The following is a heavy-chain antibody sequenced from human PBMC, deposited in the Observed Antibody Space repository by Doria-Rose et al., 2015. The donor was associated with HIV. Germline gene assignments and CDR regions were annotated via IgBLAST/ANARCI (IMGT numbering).Heavy chain of an antibody. CDR2: MFSDDER. Sequence: SGPVLVKPTETLALTCTVSGVSLSSPGMGVSWIRHPPGKALEWLANMFSDDERSYKTSLKSRLTISTGTSKSQVVLTMTDMDPVDTATYYCARIKSGRWYHKYYFDFWGQGTLVIVSA. D-gene: IGHD6-13*01. CDR1: GVSLSSPGMG. CDR3: ARIKSGRWYHKYYFDF. J-gene: IGHJ4*02. V-gene: IGHV2-26*01.